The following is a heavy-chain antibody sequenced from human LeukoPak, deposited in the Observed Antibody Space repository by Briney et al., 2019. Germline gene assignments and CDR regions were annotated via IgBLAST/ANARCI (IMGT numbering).Heavy chain of an antibody. V-gene: IGHV3-21*01. D-gene: IGHD6-19*01. CDR3: ARAPTFSGWFDY. J-gene: IGHJ4*02. CDR1: RFTFSSYS. CDR2: INSDSSHI. Sequence: GGSLRLSCAASRFTFSSYSMNWVRQAPGKGLEWVSSINSDSSHIYYADSVKGRFTISRDNAKDSLYLQMNSLRVEDTAVYYCARAPTFSGWFDYWGQGTLVTVSS.